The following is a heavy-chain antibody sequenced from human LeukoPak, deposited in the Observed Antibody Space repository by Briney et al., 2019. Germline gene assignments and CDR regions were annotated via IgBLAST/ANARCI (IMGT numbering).Heavy chain of an antibody. D-gene: IGHD4-17*01. CDR3: ARDDYGDYRINFQH. Sequence: GGSLRLSCAASGFTLSSYWMHWVRQAPGKGLVWVSRINSDGSSTSYADSVKGRFTISRDNAKNTLYLQMNSLRAEDTAVYYCARDDYGDYRINFQHWGQGTLVTVSS. CDR2: INSDGSST. V-gene: IGHV3-74*01. CDR1: GFTLSSYW. J-gene: IGHJ1*01.